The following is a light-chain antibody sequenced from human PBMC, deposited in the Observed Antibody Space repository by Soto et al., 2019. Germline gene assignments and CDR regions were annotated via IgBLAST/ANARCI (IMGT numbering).Light chain of an antibody. CDR3: CSYAGSYSWV. CDR1: XSDVGGYNY. V-gene: IGLV2-11*01. CDR2: DVN. Sequence: QSALTQPRSVSGSPGQSVTLSCTGTXSDVGGYNYVSWYQQHAGKAPKLMIFDVNKRPSGVPDRFSGSKSGNTASLTISGLQAEDEADYYCCSYAGSYSWVFGGGTKLTVL. J-gene: IGLJ2*01.